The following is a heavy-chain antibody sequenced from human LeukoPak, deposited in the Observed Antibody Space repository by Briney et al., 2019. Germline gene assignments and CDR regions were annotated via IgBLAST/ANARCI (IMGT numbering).Heavy chain of an antibody. CDR1: GYTFTSYG. Sequence: ASVKVSCKASGYTFTSYGISWVRQAPGQGLEWVGWISAYNGNTNYAQKLQGRVTMTTDTSTSTAYMELRSLRSDDTAVYYCARGGKYYYDSSGYYYFDYWGQGTLVTVSS. J-gene: IGHJ4*02. D-gene: IGHD3-22*01. CDR3: ARGGKYYYDSSGYYYFDY. CDR2: ISAYNGNT. V-gene: IGHV1-18*01.